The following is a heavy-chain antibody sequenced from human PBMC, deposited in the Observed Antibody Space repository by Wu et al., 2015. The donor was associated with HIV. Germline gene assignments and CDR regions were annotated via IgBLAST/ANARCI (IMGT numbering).Heavy chain of an antibody. D-gene: IGHD3-22*01. Sequence: QVQLVQSGAEVKKPGSSVKVSCKASGGTFSSYAISWVRQAPGQGLEWMGGIIPIFGTANYAQKFQGRVTITTDESTSTAYMELSSLRSEDTAVYYCASYYYDSSGYYVAEYFQHWGQGTLVTVSS. CDR3: ASYYYDSSGYYVAEYFQH. J-gene: IGHJ1*01. V-gene: IGHV1-69*05. CDR2: IIPIFGTA. CDR1: GGTFSSYA.